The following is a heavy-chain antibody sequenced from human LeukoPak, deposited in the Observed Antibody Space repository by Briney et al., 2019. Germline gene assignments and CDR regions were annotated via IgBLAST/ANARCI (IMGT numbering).Heavy chain of an antibody. J-gene: IGHJ6*02. CDR3: ARGAPRGYSYYYYGMDV. D-gene: IGHD5-18*01. CDR1: GFTLSSYW. Sequence: PGGSLRLSCAASGFTLSSYWMSWARQAPGKGLEWVANIKQGGSEKYYVDSVKGRFTISRDNAKKSLYLQMNSLRAEDTAVYYCARGAPRGYSYYYYGMDVWGQGTTVTVSS. V-gene: IGHV3-7*01. CDR2: IKQGGSEK.